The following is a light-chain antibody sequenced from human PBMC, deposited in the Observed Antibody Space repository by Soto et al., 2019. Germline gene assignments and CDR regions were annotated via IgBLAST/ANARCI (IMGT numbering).Light chain of an antibody. CDR2: GAS. CDR1: QSVSSN. V-gene: IGKV3-15*01. CDR3: QQYNNWPPIT. Sequence: EIVMTQSPATLSVSPGERATLSGRARQSVSSNSSWYQQKPCHAPRLLIYGASTMDTGIPARFSGRGSGTEFAPTISSLQSEDFAVYYCQQYNNWPPITFGQGTRLEIK. J-gene: IGKJ5*01.